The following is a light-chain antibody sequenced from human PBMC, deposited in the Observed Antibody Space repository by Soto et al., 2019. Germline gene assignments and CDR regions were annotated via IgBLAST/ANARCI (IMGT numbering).Light chain of an antibody. CDR1: SSDVGAYNY. CDR3: NSYAGTITRFV. V-gene: IGLV2-14*01. J-gene: IGLJ1*01. Sequence: QSALTQPASVSGSPGQSVTISCTGTSSDVGAYNYVSWYQQHPGKAPKLMLYEVSNRPSGVSNRFSGSKSGNTASLTISGLQAEDEADYYCNSYAGTITRFVFGTGTKVSVL. CDR2: EVS.